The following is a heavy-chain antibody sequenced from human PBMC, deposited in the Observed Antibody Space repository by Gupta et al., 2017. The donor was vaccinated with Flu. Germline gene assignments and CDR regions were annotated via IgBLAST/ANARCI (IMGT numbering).Heavy chain of an antibody. CDR1: GGSISSGGYY. V-gene: IGHV4-31*03. CDR3: ARGPAQYYDSSGYSFDY. Sequence: QVQLQESGPGLVKPSQTLSLTCTVSGGSISSGGYYWSWIRQHPGKGLEWIGYIYYSGRTYYNPSLKRRVTISVDTSKNQVSLKLSSVTAADTAVYYCARGPAQYYDSSGYSFDYWGQGTLVTVSS. D-gene: IGHD3-22*01. CDR2: IYYSGRT. J-gene: IGHJ4*02.